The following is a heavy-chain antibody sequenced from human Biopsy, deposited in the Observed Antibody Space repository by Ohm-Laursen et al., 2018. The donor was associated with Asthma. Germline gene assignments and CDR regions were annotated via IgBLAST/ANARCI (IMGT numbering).Heavy chain of an antibody. D-gene: IGHD5-12*01. J-gene: IGHJ6*02. Sequence: SSVKVSCKASGDSFSNYAISWVRQAPGQGLEWMGGLIPVLGTPDHAQMFEGRVTITADESTSTAYMGLSSLSSEDTAAYYCARGYSGSDRIVYYYSGLEVWGQGTTVTVSS. CDR3: ARGYSGSDRIVYYYSGLEV. V-gene: IGHV1-69*01. CDR1: GDSFSNYA. CDR2: LIPVLGTP.